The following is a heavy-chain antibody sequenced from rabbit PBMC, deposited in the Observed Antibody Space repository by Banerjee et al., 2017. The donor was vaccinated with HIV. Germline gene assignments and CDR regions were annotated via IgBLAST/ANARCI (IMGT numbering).Heavy chain of an antibody. CDR3: ARYGGYADYGYGMNL. J-gene: IGHJ4*01. CDR1: GFDFRGNA. CDR2: IDTSRGST. Sequence: QEQLVESGGGLVQPEGSLTLTCKVSGFDFRGNAICWVRQAPGKGPEWIACIDTSRGSTYYASWAKGRFTISKTSSTTVTLQLNSLTAADTATYFCARYGGYADYGYGMNLWGPGTLVTVS. D-gene: IGHD6-1*01. V-gene: IGHV1S47*01.